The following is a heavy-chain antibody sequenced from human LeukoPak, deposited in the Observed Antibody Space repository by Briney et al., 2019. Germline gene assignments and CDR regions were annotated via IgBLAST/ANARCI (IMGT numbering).Heavy chain of an antibody. Sequence: GGSLRLSCAASGFTFSNAWMSWVRRAPGKGLEWVGRIKSKTDGGTTDYAAPVKGRFTISRDDSKNTLYLQMNSLRAEDTAVYYCAREGLSHYYFDYWGQGTLVTVSS. CDR1: GFTFSNAW. CDR2: IKSKTDGGTT. J-gene: IGHJ4*02. V-gene: IGHV3-15*01. D-gene: IGHD3-3*02. CDR3: AREGLSHYYFDY.